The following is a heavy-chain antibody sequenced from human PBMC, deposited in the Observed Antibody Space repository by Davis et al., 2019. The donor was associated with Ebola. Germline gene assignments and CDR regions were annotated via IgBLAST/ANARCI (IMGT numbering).Heavy chain of an antibody. CDR3: ARGPGIAAAGTRFSYDYGMDV. CDR2: ISSSSSYT. V-gene: IGHV3-11*06. J-gene: IGHJ6*02. Sequence: GGSLRLSCAASGFTFSDYYMSWIRQAPGKGLEWVSYISSSSSYTNYAASVKGRFTISSDNAKNSLYQQMNSLRAEDTAVYYCARGPGIAAAGTRFSYDYGMDVWGQGTTVTVSS. CDR1: GFTFSDYY. D-gene: IGHD6-13*01.